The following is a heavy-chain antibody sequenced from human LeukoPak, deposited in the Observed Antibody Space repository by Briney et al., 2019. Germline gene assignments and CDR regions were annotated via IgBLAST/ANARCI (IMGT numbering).Heavy chain of an antibody. J-gene: IGHJ4*02. CDR1: GFIFSSYA. D-gene: IGHD6-19*01. Sequence: GGSLRLSCAASGFIFSSYAMSWVRQAPGKGLEWVSTIGAVATTTYYADSVKGRFTISRDNSKSTLYLQMNTLRAEDTAVYYCAKGSGPMRPYYFDYWGQGTLVAVSS. CDR3: AKGSGPMRPYYFDY. CDR2: IGAVATTT. V-gene: IGHV3-23*01.